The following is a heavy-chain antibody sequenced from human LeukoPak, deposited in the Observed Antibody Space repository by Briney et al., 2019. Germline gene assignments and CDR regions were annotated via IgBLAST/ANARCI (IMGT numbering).Heavy chain of an antibody. CDR2: IYTSGST. CDR3: ARRQAYGSGTPSGHFQH. J-gene: IGHJ1*01. D-gene: IGHD3-10*01. CDR1: GGSISSGSYY. Sequence: NPSETLSLTCTVSGGSISSGSYYWSWIRQPAGKGLEWIGRIYTSGSTNYNPSLKSRVTISVDTSKNQFSLKLSSVTAADTAVYYCARRQAYGSGTPSGHFQHWGQGTLVTVSS. V-gene: IGHV4-61*02.